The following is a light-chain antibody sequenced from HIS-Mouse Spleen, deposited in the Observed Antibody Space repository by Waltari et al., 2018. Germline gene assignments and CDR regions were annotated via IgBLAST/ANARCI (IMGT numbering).Light chain of an antibody. V-gene: IGKV1-39*01. J-gene: IGKJ2*02. Sequence: DIQMTQSPSSLSASVGDRVTITCRASQSISSYLNWYQQKPGKAPKLLIYAASSLQSGVPSRFSVSGSGTDFTLTISSLQPEDFATYYCQQCYSTPSTFGQGTKLEIK. CDR3: QQCYSTPST. CDR1: QSISSY. CDR2: AAS.